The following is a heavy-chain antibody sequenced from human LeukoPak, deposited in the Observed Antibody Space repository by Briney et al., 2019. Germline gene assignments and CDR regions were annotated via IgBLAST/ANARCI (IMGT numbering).Heavy chain of an antibody. J-gene: IGHJ4*02. CDR1: GFTYRRYS. Sequence: PGGSLRLSCAASGFTYRRYSMNWVRQAPGKGLEWVSSISSSSSYIYYADSVKGRFTISRDNAKNSLYLQMNSLRAEDTAVYYCARETRYCSGGSCLIRAFDYWGQGTLVTVSS. D-gene: IGHD2-15*01. CDR3: ARETRYCSGGSCLIRAFDY. CDR2: ISSSSSYI. V-gene: IGHV3-21*01.